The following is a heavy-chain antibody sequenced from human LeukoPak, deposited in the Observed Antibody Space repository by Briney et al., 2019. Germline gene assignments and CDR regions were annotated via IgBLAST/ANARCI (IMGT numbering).Heavy chain of an antibody. CDR1: GGTFSSYA. CDR2: IIPIFGTA. Sequence: SVKVSCKASGGTFSSYAISWVRQAPGQGLEWMGGIIPIFGTANYAQEFQGRVTITADKSTSTAYMELSSLRSEDTAVYYCARAGDILTGYYYWGQGTLVTVSS. V-gene: IGHV1-69*06. CDR3: ARAGDILTGYYY. D-gene: IGHD3-9*01. J-gene: IGHJ4*02.